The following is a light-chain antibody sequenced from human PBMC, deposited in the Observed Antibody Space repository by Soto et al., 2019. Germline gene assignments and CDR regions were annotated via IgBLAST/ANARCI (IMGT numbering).Light chain of an antibody. CDR1: SSDVAAYNY. CDR3: SSYTGSNTLVV. Sequence: QSVLTQPASVSGSPGQSITISCTETSSDVAAYNYVSWYQQHPGKAPKLMIYEVSKRPSGVSNRFSGSKSGNAASLTISGLPPEDEADYYCSSYTGSNTLVVFGGGTKVTVL. CDR2: EVS. V-gene: IGLV2-14*01. J-gene: IGLJ2*01.